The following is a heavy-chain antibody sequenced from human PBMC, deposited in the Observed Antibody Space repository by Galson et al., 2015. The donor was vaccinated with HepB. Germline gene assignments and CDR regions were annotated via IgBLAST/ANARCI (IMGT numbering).Heavy chain of an antibody. CDR1: GGSISSGGYS. CDR2: IYHSGST. J-gene: IGHJ4*02. V-gene: IGHV4-30-2*01. CDR3: AGGSEGFDY. Sequence: LFLTCAVSGGSISSGGYSWSWIRQPPGKGLEWIGYIYHSGSTYYNPSLKSRVTISVDRSKNQFSLKLSSVTAADTAVYYCAGGSEGFDYWGQGTLVTVSS. D-gene: IGHD1-14*01.